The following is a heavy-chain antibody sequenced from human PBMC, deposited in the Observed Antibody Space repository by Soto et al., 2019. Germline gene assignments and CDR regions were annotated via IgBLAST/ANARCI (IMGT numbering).Heavy chain of an antibody. D-gene: IGHD6-13*01. J-gene: IGHJ4*01. CDR2: THHSRGT. Sequence: SETLSLTCAVSGDSIIGTHWWSWVRRTPGKGLEFIGETHHSRGTNYNPSLRSRVTMSLDKSKNQLSLILYSVTAADTGVYYCARYSAASGTYYFDYWGQGTLVTVSS. CDR1: GDSIIGTHW. CDR3: ARYSAASGTYYFDY. V-gene: IGHV4-4*02.